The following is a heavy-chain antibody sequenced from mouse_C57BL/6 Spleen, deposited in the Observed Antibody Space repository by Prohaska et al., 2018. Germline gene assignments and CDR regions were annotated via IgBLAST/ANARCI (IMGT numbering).Heavy chain of an antibody. CDR3: ARYSPYYYAMDY. J-gene: IGHJ4*01. Sequence: HGKSLEWIGDINPNNGGTSYNQKFKGKATLTVDKSSSTAYMELRSLTSEDSAVYYCARYSPYYYAMDYWGQGTSVTVSS. CDR2: INPNNGGT. D-gene: IGHD2-12*01. V-gene: IGHV1-26*01.